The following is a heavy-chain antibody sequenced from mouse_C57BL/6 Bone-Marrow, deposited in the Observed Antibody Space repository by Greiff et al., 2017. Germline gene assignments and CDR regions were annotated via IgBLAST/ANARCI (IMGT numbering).Heavy chain of an antibody. CDR3: TTCGNYFYAMDD. Sequence: VQLQQSGAELVRPGASVKLSCTASGFNITDYYMHWVKQRPEQGLEWIGRIDPEDGDTEYAPKFQGKATMTADTSSNTAYLQLSSLTSEDTAVYYCTTCGNYFYAMDDWGQGTSVTVSS. CDR2: IDPEDGDT. V-gene: IGHV14-1*01. D-gene: IGHD2-1*01. J-gene: IGHJ4*01. CDR1: GFNITDYY.